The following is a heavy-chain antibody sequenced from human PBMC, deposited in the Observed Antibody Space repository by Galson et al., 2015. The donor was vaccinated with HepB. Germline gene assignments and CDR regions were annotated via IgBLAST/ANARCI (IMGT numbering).Heavy chain of an antibody. Sequence: TLSLTCTISGGSINSGSYYWSWIRQPAGKRLEWIGRINTSGSTNYNLSLKSRVTMSVDMSKNQFSLKLSSVTAADTAVYYCARDESKYYYYMDVWGKGTTVTVSS. V-gene: IGHV4-61*02. J-gene: IGHJ6*03. D-gene: IGHD4-11*01. CDR1: GGSINSGSYY. CDR2: INTSGST. CDR3: ARDESKYYYYMDV.